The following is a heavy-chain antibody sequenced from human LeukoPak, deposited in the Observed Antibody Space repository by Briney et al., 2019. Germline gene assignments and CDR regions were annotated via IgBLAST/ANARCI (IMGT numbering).Heavy chain of an antibody. Sequence: HGESLKIPCKGSGYSFSNYWIGWVRQMPGKGLEYMGIIYPGDSDTRYSPSFQGQVTISADKSISTAYLQWSSLKASDTAMYYCARRCGDYEFFNYWGQGTLVTVSS. D-gene: IGHD4-17*01. V-gene: IGHV5-51*01. CDR2: IYPGDSDT. J-gene: IGHJ4*02. CDR3: ARRCGDYEFFNY. CDR1: GYSFSNYW.